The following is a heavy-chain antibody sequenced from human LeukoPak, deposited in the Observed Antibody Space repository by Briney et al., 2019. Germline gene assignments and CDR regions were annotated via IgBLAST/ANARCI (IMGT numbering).Heavy chain of an antibody. CDR3: AREKADNDLDY. CDR1: GFTFSSNS. V-gene: IGHV3-7*01. Sequence: GGSLRLSCAASGFTFSSNSMNWVRQAPGKGLEWVANIKQRGTETYYVDSVKGRFTISRDDTKNSLYLQMNSLRAEDTAVYYCAREKADNDLDYWGQGTLVTVSS. J-gene: IGHJ4*02. D-gene: IGHD3-3*01. CDR2: IKQRGTET.